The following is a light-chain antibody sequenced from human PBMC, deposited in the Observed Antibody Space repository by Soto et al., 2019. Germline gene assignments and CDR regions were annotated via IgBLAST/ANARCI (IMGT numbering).Light chain of an antibody. V-gene: IGKV3-15*01. Sequence: EIVMTQSPATLSVSPGERATLSCRASQSISRKLAWYQQTRGQAPRLLIYGASTRATGIPARFSGSGSGTEFTLTISSLQSEDFAVYYCQQRSNWPWTFGQGTKVDIK. J-gene: IGKJ1*01. CDR2: GAS. CDR1: QSISRK. CDR3: QQRSNWPWT.